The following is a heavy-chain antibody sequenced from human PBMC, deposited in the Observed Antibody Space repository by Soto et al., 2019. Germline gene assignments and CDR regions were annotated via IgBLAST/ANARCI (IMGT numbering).Heavy chain of an antibody. J-gene: IGHJ5*02. V-gene: IGHV3-33*01. CDR3: ARDVDSADIPASNNWLDP. CDR2: ISYDGSNQ. Sequence: GGSLRLSCAATGFSLSNYGMHWVRQAPGKXLEWVAVISYDGSNQHYADSVQGRFTISRDNSKNTLYLQMNSLRAEDTAVYYCARDVDSADIPASNNWLDPWGQGALVTVSS. CDR1: GFSLSNYG. D-gene: IGHD2-2*01.